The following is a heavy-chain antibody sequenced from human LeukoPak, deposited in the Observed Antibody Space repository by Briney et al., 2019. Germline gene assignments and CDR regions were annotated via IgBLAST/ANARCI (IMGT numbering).Heavy chain of an antibody. CDR2: ISWHSANI. D-gene: IGHD3-10*01. J-gene: IGHJ2*01. CDR1: GFTFDDYA. Sequence: GGSLRLSCAASGFTFDDYAIHWVRQAPGKGLEWVSGISWHSANIGYADSVKGRFTISRDNAKNSLYLQMNSLRAEDTASYYCVKSGGSGTRLWYFDLWGRGTLVTVSS. V-gene: IGHV3-9*01. CDR3: VKSGGSGTRLWYFDL.